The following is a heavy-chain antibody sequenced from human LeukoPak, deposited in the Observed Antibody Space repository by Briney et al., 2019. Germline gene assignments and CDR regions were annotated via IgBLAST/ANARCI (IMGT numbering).Heavy chain of an antibody. D-gene: IGHD3-3*01. Sequence: PGGSLRLSCAASGFTFSSSAMHWVRQAPGKGLEWVALIWYDASNKFYADSVKGRFSISRDNSKNTLFLQMDSLRAEDTAVYFCAKDGRAYYDFWNGYTYYYYYMNVWGRGTTVTVSS. CDR2: IWYDASNK. V-gene: IGHV3-33*06. CDR1: GFTFSSSA. CDR3: AKDGRAYYDFWNGYTYYYYYMNV. J-gene: IGHJ6*03.